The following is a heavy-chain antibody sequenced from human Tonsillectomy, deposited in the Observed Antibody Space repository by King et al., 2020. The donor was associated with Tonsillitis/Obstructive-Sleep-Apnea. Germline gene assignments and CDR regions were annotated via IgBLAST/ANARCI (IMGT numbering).Heavy chain of an antibody. CDR1: GYTFTRYA. V-gene: IGHV7-4-1*02. CDR2: INTNTGNP. J-gene: IGHJ4*02. D-gene: IGHD3-16*02. Sequence: VQLVESGSELKKPGASVKVSCKASGYTFTRYAMNWVRQAPGQGLEWMGWINTNTGNPTYAQGFTGRSVFPLDTSVSTAYLQISSLKAEDTAVYYCARGRMITFGGVIDHFDSWGQGTLVTVSS. CDR3: ARGRMITFGGVIDHFDS.